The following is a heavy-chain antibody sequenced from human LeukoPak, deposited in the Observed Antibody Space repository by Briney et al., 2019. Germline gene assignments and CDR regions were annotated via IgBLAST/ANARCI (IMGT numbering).Heavy chain of an antibody. J-gene: IGHJ1*01. Sequence: PSETLSLTCAVYGGSFSGYYWSWIRQPPGKGLEWIGEINHSGSTNYNPSLKSRVTISVDTSKNQFSLKLSSVTAADTAVYYCARHSGPEYFQHWGQGTLVTVSS. CDR2: INHSGST. V-gene: IGHV4-34*01. CDR1: GGSFSGYY. D-gene: IGHD1-26*01. CDR3: ARHSGPEYFQH.